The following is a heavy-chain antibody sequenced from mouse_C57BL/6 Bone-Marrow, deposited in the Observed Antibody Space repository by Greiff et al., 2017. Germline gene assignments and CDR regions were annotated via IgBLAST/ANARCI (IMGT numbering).Heavy chain of an antibody. CDR3: ARRYYDYLDY. D-gene: IGHD2-4*01. V-gene: IGHV1-64*01. CDR2: IYPRSGNT. Sequence: QVQLQQPGAELVKPGASVKLSCKASGYTFTSYWMHWVKQRPGQGLEWIGEIYPRSGNTYYNEKFKGKATLTADKSSSTAYMELRSLTSEDSAVYFCARRYYDYLDYWGQGTTLTVSS. J-gene: IGHJ2*01. CDR1: GYTFTSYW.